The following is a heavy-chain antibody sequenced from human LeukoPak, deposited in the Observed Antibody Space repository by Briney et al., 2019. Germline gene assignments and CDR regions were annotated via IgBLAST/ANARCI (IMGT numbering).Heavy chain of an antibody. CDR1: GGSISSSNW. Sequence: SGTLSLTCAVSGGSISSSNWWSWVRQPPGKGLEWIGEIYHSGSTNYNPSLKSRVTISVDKSKNQFSLKLSSVTAADTAVYYCARGADYYGSGSFFPFDIWGPGTMVTVSS. J-gene: IGHJ3*02. CDR3: ARGADYYGSGSFFPFDI. CDR2: IYHSGST. V-gene: IGHV4-4*02. D-gene: IGHD3-10*01.